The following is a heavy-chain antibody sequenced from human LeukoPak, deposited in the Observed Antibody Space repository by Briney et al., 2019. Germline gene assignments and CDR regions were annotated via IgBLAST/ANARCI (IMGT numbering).Heavy chain of an antibody. J-gene: IGHJ3*02. CDR1: GFTFSNYW. CDR3: ARNSAFDI. CDR2: ISSSSSYI. Sequence: PGGSLRLSCGASGFTFSNYWMSWVRQAPGKGLEWVSSISSSSSYIYYADSVKGRFTISRDNAKNSLYLQMNSLRAEDTAVYYCARNSAFDIWGQGTMVTVSS. V-gene: IGHV3-21*01.